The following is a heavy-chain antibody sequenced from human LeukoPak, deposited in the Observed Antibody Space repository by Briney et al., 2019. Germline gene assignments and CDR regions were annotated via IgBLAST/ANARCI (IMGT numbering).Heavy chain of an antibody. V-gene: IGHV3-7*01. J-gene: IGHJ4*02. D-gene: IGHD3-22*01. CDR1: GFTFSRYW. Sequence: PGGSLRLSCGASGFTFSRYWMSWVRQAPGKGLEWVANIKEDGSEKYYMDSVKGRFTISGDNAKNSLYLQMNSLRVEDTAVYYCACGNYSDSSGSLFDYWGQGTLVTVSS. CDR3: ACGNYSDSSGSLFDY. CDR2: IKEDGSEK.